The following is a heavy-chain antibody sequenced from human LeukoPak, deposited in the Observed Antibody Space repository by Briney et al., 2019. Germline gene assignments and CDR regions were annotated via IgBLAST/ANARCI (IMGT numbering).Heavy chain of an antibody. CDR1: GGSFSGYY. J-gene: IGHJ4*02. V-gene: IGHV4-34*01. CDR2: INHSGST. CDR3: ARALRGYCSSTSCFHFDH. Sequence: SETLSLTCAVYGGSFSGYYWSWIRQPPGKGLEWIGEINHSGSTNYNPSLKSRVTISVDTSKNQFPLKLSSVTAADTAVYYCARALRGYCSSTSCFHFDHWGQGTLVTVSS. D-gene: IGHD2-2*01.